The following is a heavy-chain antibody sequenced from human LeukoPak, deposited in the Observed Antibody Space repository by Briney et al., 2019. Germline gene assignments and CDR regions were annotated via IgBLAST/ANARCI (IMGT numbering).Heavy chain of an antibody. CDR1: GYTFTGYY. Sequence: ASVKVSCKASGYTFTGYYMHWVRQAPGQGLEWMGWINPNSGGTNYAQKFQGRVTMTRDTSISTAYMELSRLRSDDTAVYYCARVVVVPAAMRYNWFDPWGQGTLVTVSS. J-gene: IGHJ5*02. V-gene: IGHV1-2*02. CDR3: ARVVVVPAAMRYNWFDP. D-gene: IGHD2-2*01. CDR2: INPNSGGT.